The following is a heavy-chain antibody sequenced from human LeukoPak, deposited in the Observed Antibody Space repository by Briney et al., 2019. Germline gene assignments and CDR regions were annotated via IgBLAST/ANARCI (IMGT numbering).Heavy chain of an antibody. Sequence: GESLKISCKGSGYSFTSYWIGWVRQMPGKGLEWMGIIYPGDSDTRYSPSFQGQVTISADKSISTAYLQWSSLKASDTAMYYCARPSQVERPYDAFDIWGQGAMVTVSS. V-gene: IGHV5-51*01. CDR2: IYPGDSDT. CDR1: GYSFTSYW. D-gene: IGHD1-1*01. J-gene: IGHJ3*02. CDR3: ARPSQVERPYDAFDI.